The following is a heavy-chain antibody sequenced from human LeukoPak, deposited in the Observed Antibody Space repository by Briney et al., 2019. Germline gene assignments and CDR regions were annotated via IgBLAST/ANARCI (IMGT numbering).Heavy chain of an antibody. CDR1: GFTFYSYW. J-gene: IGHJ6*02. CDR3: ARDLGWESYYYGMDV. V-gene: IGHV3-74*01. CDR2: INGDGSTS. D-gene: IGHD1-26*01. Sequence: GGSLRLSCAASGFTFYSYWMHWVRQAPGKGLVWVSCINGDGSTSNYADSVKGRFTISRDNAKNTLYLQMNSLRAEDTAVYYCARDLGWESYYYGMDVWGQGTTVTVSS.